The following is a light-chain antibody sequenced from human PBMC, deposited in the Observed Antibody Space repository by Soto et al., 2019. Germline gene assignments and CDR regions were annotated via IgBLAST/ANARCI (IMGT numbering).Light chain of an antibody. V-gene: IGLV7-46*01. Sequence: QTVVTQEPSLTVSPGGTVTLTCGSSTGAVTSGHYPYWFQQKPGQAPRTLIYDTNNKYSWTPARFSASLLGGKAALTLSAAQPEDEAEYYCLLLYPGTRRVFGTGTKVTVL. CDR3: LLLYPGTRRV. J-gene: IGLJ1*01. CDR1: TGAVTSGHY. CDR2: DTN.